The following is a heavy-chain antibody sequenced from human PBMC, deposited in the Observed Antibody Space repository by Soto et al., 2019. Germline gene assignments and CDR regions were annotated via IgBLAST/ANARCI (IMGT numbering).Heavy chain of an antibody. CDR2: IYYSGST. V-gene: IGHV4-30-4*01. J-gene: IGHJ3*02. CDR1: GGSISSGDYY. D-gene: IGHD2-2*01. CDR3: ARGYCSSTRCYEDFNAFDI. Sequence: QVQLQESGPGLVKPSQTLSLTCTVSGGSISSGDYYWSWIRQPPGKGLEWIGYIYYSGSTYYNPSLTRRVTISVDTSKNQCSLKLSSVTAADTAVYYCARGYCSSTRCYEDFNAFDIWGQGTMVTVSS.